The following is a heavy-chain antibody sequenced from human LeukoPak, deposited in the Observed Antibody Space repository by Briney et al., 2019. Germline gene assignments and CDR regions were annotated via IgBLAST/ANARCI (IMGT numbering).Heavy chain of an antibody. D-gene: IGHD3-3*01. J-gene: IGHJ4*02. CDR2: ISRSSTYI. V-gene: IGHV3-21*01. Sequence: PGGSLRLSCAASGFTFSSYSMNWVRQAPGKGLEWVSSISRSSTYIYYADSVKGRFTISRDNAKNSLYLQMNSLRAEDTAVYYCARESDFWSGYYLYYFDYWGQGTLVTVSS. CDR1: GFTFSSYS. CDR3: ARESDFWSGYYLYYFDY.